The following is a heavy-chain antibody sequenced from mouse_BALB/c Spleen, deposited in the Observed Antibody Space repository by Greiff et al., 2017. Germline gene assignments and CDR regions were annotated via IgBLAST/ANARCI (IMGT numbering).Heavy chain of an antibody. D-gene: IGHD1-1*01. V-gene: IGHV1-69*02. CDR1: GYTFTSYW. CDR2: IYPSDSYT. Sequence: VQLQQPGAELVRPGASVKLSCKASGYTFTSYWINWVKQTPGQGLEWIGNIYPSDSYTNYNQKFKDKATLTVDKSSSTAYMQLSSPTSEDAAVYYCATVDWYFDVWGAGTTVTVSS. J-gene: IGHJ1*01. CDR3: ATVDWYFDV.